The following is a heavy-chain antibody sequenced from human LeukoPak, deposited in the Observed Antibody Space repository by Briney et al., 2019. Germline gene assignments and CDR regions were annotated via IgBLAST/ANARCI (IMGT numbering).Heavy chain of an antibody. CDR2: ISSSSSYI. D-gene: IGHD6-19*01. J-gene: IGHJ3*02. Sequence: GGSLRLSCAASGFTFSSYSMNWVRQAPGKGLEWVSSISSSSSYIYYADSVKGRFTISRDNAKNSLYLQMNSLRAEDTAVYYCARDRAGANAFDIWGQGTMVTVSP. V-gene: IGHV3-21*01. CDR3: ARDRAGANAFDI. CDR1: GFTFSSYS.